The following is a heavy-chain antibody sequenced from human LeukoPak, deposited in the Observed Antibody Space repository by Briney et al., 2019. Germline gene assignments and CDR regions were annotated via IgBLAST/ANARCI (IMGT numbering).Heavy chain of an antibody. CDR3: ATPGKYCSSTSCYPQDYYYYYMDV. CDR2: IIPIFGTA. Sequence: SVKVSCKASGGTFSSYAISWVRQAPGQGLEWMGGIIPIFGTANYAQKFQGRVTITTDESTSTAYMELSSLRSEDTAVYYCATPGKYCSSTSCYPQDYYYYYMDVWGKGTTVTVSS. CDR1: GGTFSSYA. V-gene: IGHV1-69*05. J-gene: IGHJ6*03. D-gene: IGHD2-2*01.